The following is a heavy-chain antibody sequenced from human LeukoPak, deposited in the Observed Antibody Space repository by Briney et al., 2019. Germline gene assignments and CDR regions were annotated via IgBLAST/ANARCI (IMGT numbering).Heavy chain of an antibody. CDR1: GFTFSSYG. V-gene: IGHV3-30*18. Sequence: GGSLRLSCVASGFTFSSYGMNWVRQAPGKGLEWVAVISYDGSTKYYADSVKGRFTISRDNSKNTLYLQMNSLRAEDTAVYYCAKDQSQWFGELSWGQGTLVTVSS. CDR3: AKDQSQWFGELS. J-gene: IGHJ4*02. CDR2: ISYDGSTK. D-gene: IGHD3-10*01.